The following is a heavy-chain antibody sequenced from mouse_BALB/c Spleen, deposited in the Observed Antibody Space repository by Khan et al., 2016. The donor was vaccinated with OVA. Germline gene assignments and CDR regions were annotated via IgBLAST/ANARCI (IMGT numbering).Heavy chain of an antibody. V-gene: IGHV6-6*02. CDR1: GFTFSNHW. CDR2: IRLKSNNYAT. CDR3: TDRGQGY. J-gene: IGHJ3*01. Sequence: EVKLEVSGGGLVQPGGSMKLSCVASGFTFSNHWMNWVRQSPEKGLEWVAEIRLKSNNYATHYAESMKGRFTISRDDSKSSVYLQMNNLRAEDTGIYYCTDRGQGYWGQGTLVTVSA. D-gene: IGHD3-3*01.